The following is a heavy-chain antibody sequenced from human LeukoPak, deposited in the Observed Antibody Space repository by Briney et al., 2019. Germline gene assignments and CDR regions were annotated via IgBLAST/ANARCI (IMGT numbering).Heavy chain of an antibody. D-gene: IGHD3-3*01. V-gene: IGHV4-59*08. CDR2: IYYSGST. CDR1: GGSISSYY. CDR3: ARVAIGVRYYYMDV. J-gene: IGHJ6*03. Sequence: SETLSLTCTVSGGSISSYYWSWIRQPPGKGLEWIGYIYYSGSTYYNPSLKSRVTISVDTSKNQFSLKLSSVTAADTAVYYCARVAIGVRYYYMDVWGKGTTVTVSS.